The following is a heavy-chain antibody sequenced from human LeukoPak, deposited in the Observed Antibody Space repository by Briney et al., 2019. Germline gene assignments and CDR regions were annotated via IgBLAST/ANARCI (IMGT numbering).Heavy chain of an antibody. CDR1: GYSFSNYW. D-gene: IGHD3-10*01. CDR2: IYPGDSDT. Sequence: GESLKISCKGSGYSFSNYWIGWVRQMPGKGPEWMGIIYPGDSDTRYSPSFQGQVTISVDKSISNAYLQWSGLMASDTAIYYCARRQLGGEAFDIWGQGTVVTVSS. CDR3: ARRQLGGEAFDI. J-gene: IGHJ3*02. V-gene: IGHV5-51*01.